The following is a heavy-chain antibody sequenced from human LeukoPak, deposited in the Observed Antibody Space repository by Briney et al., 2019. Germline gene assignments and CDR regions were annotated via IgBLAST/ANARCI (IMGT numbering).Heavy chain of an antibody. V-gene: IGHV3-33*08. CDR2: IWFDGSNK. CDR1: GFTFSSYW. Sequence: GGSLRLSCAASGFTFSSYWMSWVRQAPGKGLEWVAVIWFDGSNKYYVDSVKGRFTISRDNSKNTLYLQMNSLRAEDTAVYYCARDSTGYCSGGSCPPAGYWGQGTRVTVSS. CDR3: ARDSTGYCSGGSCPPAGY. J-gene: IGHJ4*02. D-gene: IGHD2-15*01.